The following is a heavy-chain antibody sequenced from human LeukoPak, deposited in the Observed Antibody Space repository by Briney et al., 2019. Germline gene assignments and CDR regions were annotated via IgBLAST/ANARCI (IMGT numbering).Heavy chain of an antibody. Sequence: GGSLRLSCAASGFTFRDAWMTWVRQAPGKGLEWVGRIRSKTDGGTTDYAVSVQGRFTISRDDSKNTLYLQMSSLKTEDTAVYYCAKHIYGVVSIQQWGQGTLVSVSS. CDR2: IRSKTDGGTT. D-gene: IGHD3-3*01. V-gene: IGHV3-15*01. J-gene: IGHJ1*01. CDR1: GFTFRDAW. CDR3: AKHIYGVVSIQQ.